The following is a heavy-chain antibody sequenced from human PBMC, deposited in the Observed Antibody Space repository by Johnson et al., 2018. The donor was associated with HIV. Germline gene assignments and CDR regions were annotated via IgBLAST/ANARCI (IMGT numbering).Heavy chain of an antibody. J-gene: IGHJ3*02. V-gene: IGHV3-30-3*01. CDR2: MSYDGINK. CDR1: GFRFSSYA. Sequence: QVQLVESGGGVVQPGRSLRLSCVASGFRFSSYAVHWVRQAPGKGLEWVAVMSYDGINKYYADSVKGRFTISRDNSKNTLYLQMNSLRPEDTAVYYCAKGGGLLSAFDIWGQGTMVTVSS. D-gene: IGHD2-2*01. CDR3: AKGGGLLSAFDI.